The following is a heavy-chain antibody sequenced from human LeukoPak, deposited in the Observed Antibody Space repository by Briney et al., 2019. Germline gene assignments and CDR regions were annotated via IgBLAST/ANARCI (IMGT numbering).Heavy chain of an antibody. Sequence: PGGSLRLSCAASGFTFSSYGMHWVRQAPGKGLEWVAVISYDGSNKYYADSVKGRFTISRDNSKNTLYLQMNSLRAEDTAVYYCAKEVMITFGGVIVPPDYWGQGTLVTVSS. D-gene: IGHD3-16*02. J-gene: IGHJ4*02. CDR1: GFTFSSYG. CDR2: ISYDGSNK. CDR3: AKEVMITFGGVIVPPDY. V-gene: IGHV3-30*18.